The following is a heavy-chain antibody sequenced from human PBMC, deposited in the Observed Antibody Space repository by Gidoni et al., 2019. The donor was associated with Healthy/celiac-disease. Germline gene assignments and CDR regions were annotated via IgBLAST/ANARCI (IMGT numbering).Heavy chain of an antibody. J-gene: IGHJ4*02. CDR1: GFTFSSYS. Sequence: GGGLVKPGGSLRLSCAASGFTFSSYSMNWVRQAPGKGLEWVSSISSSSSYIYYADSVKGRFTISGDNAKNSLYLQMNSLRAEDTAVYYCARAEGGGDHKSHYFDYWGQGTLVTVSS. CDR2: ISSSSSYI. V-gene: IGHV3-21*01. CDR3: ARAEGGGDHKSHYFDY. D-gene: IGHD4-17*01.